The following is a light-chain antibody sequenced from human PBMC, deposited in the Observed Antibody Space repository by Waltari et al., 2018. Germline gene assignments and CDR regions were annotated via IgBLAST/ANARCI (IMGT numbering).Light chain of an antibody. J-gene: IGLJ1*01. V-gene: IGLV2-14*01. Sequence: QSALTQPASVSGSPGQSITISCTGTSSDVGGYNYVSWYQQHPGKAPKLMIYEVSNRTSGGSDRFPGSKSGNTASLTISGLQAEDEAEYYCSSYTSSSTLVFGTGTKVTVL. CDR3: SSYTSSSTLV. CDR1: SSDVGGYNY. CDR2: EVS.